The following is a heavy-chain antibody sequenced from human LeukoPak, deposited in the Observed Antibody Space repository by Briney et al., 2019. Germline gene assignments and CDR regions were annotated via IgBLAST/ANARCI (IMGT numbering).Heavy chain of an antibody. CDR3: ARTLYISAAPGGFDY. CDR2: INPNSGGT. V-gene: IGHV1-2*02. Sequence: ASVKVSCKASGYTFTGYYMHWVRQAPGQGLEWMGWINPNSGGTNYARKFQGRVTMTRDTSISTAYMELSRLRSDDTAVYYCARTLYISAAPGGFDYWGQGTLVTVSS. CDR1: GYTFTGYY. D-gene: IGHD6-13*01. J-gene: IGHJ4*02.